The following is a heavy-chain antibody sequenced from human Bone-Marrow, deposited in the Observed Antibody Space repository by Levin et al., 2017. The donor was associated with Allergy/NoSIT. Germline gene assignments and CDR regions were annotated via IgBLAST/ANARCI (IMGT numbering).Heavy chain of an antibody. V-gene: IGHV4-4*02. CDR2: IYHSGST. D-gene: IGHD2-15*01. CDR3: ARDDYSGGTNWFDP. J-gene: IGHJ5*02. CDR1: GGSISSSNW. Sequence: TSETLSLTCAVSGGSISSSNWWSWVRQPPGKGLEWIGEIYHSGSTNYNPSLKSRVTISVDKSKNQFSLKLSSVTAADTAVYYCARDDYSGGTNWFDPWGQGTLVTVSS.